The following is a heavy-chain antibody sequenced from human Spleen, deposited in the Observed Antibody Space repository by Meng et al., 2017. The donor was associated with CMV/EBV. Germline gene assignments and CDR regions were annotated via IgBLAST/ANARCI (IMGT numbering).Heavy chain of an antibody. J-gene: IGHJ4*02. V-gene: IGHV4-34*01. CDR3: ASGTNWGRSY. Sequence: SLTCAVYGGSFSGYYWSWIRQPPGKGLEWIGEINHSGSTNYNPSLKSRVTISVDTSKNQFSLKLSSVTAADTAVYYCASGTNWGRSYWGQGTLVTVSS. CDR2: INHSGST. CDR1: GGSFSGYY. D-gene: IGHD7-27*01.